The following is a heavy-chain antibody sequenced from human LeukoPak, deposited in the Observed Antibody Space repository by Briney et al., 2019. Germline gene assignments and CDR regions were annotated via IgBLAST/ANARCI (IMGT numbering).Heavy chain of an antibody. Sequence: PGGSLRLSCAASGFTFSSFGMHWVRQAPGKGLEWVSFINYNGRDKYYADSVKGRHTISRDSSKNTLSLQMKSLRAEDTAVYFCAKDSPTYYADSWGQGTLVTVSS. J-gene: IGHJ4*02. CDR2: INYNGRDK. V-gene: IGHV3-30*02. CDR1: GFTFSSFG. CDR3: AKDSPTYYADS. D-gene: IGHD2/OR15-2a*01.